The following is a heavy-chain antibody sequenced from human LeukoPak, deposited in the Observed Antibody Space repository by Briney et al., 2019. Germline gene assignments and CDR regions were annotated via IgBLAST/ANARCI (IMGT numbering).Heavy chain of an antibody. J-gene: IGHJ4*02. Sequence: GGSLRLSCAASGFTVSSNYMSWVRQAPGKGLEWVSVIYSGGSAYYADSVKGRFTISRDNSENTLNLQMNSLRAEDTAVYYCLYGDYYFDYWGQGTLVTVSS. CDR3: LYGDYYFDY. D-gene: IGHD4-17*01. CDR2: IYSGGSA. V-gene: IGHV3-66*01. CDR1: GFTVSSNY.